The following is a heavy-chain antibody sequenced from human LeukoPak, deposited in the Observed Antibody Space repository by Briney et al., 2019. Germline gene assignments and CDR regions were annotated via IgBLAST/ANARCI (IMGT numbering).Heavy chain of an antibody. V-gene: IGHV3-21*01. CDR1: GFNLDDYA. CDR3: ARDLVGRAMGTYYYGMDV. J-gene: IGHJ6*02. CDR2: ISSSSSYI. Sequence: GTSLRLSCAASGFNLDDYAMHWVRQAPGKGLEWVSSISSSSSYIYYADSVKGRFTISRDNAKNSLYLQMNSLRAEDTAVYYCARDLVGRAMGTYYYGMDVWGQGTTVTVSS. D-gene: IGHD2-2*01.